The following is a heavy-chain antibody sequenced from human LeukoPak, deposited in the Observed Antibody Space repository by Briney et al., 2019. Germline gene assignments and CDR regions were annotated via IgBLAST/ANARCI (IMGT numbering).Heavy chain of an antibody. CDR2: INPNSGGT. Sequence: ASVKVSCKASGYTFTGYYMHWVRQAPGQGLEWMGWINPNSGGTNYAQKFQGRVTMTRDTSISTAYMELSRLRSDDTAVYYCTRGVRAYYDILTGIHVWGQGTLVTVSS. D-gene: IGHD3-9*01. J-gene: IGHJ4*02. CDR3: TRGVRAYYDILTGIHV. V-gene: IGHV1-2*02. CDR1: GYTFTGYY.